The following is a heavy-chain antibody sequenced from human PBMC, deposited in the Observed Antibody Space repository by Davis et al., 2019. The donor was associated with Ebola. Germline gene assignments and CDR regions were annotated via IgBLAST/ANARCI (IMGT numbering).Heavy chain of an antibody. CDR2: ISYDGSNK. CDR3: TGLYSSSSGPFP. Sequence: GESLKISCAASGFTFSSYGMHWVRQAPGKGLEWVAVISYDGSNKYYADSVKGRFTISRDNSKNTLYLQMNSLRAEDTAVYYCTGLYSSSSGPFPWGQGTLVTVSS. D-gene: IGHD6-6*01. V-gene: IGHV3-30*03. CDR1: GFTFSSYG. J-gene: IGHJ5*02.